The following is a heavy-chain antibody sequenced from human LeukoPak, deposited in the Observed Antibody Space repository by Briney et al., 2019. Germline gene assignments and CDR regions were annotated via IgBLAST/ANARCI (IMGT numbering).Heavy chain of an antibody. CDR1: GGSISSSSYY. V-gene: IGHV4-39*07. J-gene: IGHJ4*02. CDR3: ARYSGSGYWGGAFDY. CDR2: IYTSGST. Sequence: SETLSLTCTVSGGSISSSSYYWGWIRQPPGKGLEWIGRIYTSGSTNYNPSLKSRVTMSVDTSKNQFSLKLSSVTAADTAVYYCARYSGSGYWGGAFDYWGQGTLVTVSS. D-gene: IGHD3-22*01.